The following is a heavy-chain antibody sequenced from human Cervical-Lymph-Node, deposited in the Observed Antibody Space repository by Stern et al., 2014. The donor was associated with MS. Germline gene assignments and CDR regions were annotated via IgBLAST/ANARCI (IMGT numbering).Heavy chain of an antibody. CDR1: GYSFTIYY. Sequence: EVQLVESGAEVKKPGESLKISCKLSGYSFTIYYIAWVRQMPGKGLEWMGVIYPYDSDTTYSPSFQGQVTISADKPITPASLQWSSLRASDTAMYYCARHVQGFDYWGQGTLFTVSS. J-gene: IGHJ4*02. V-gene: IGHV5-51*04. CDR2: IYPYDSDT. CDR3: ARHVQGFDY.